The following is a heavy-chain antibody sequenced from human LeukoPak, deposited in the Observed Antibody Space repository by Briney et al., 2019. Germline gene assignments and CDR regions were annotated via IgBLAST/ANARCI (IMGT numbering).Heavy chain of an antibody. J-gene: IGHJ4*02. Sequence: PSETLSLTCTVSGGSISSYYWSWIRQPAGKGLEWIGRIYISGSTNYNPSLKSRVTMSVDTSKNQFSLKLTSVTAADTAVYYCARAGGYYDSSGYYYYFDYWGQGTLVTVSS. D-gene: IGHD3-22*01. CDR3: ARAGGYYDSSGYYYYFDY. CDR1: GGSISSYY. V-gene: IGHV4-4*07. CDR2: IYISGST.